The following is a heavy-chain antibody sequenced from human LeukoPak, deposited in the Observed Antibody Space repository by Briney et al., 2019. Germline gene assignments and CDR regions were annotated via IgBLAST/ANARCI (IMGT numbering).Heavy chain of an antibody. Sequence: VQPGRSLRLSCAASGLTFSSYEMNWVRQAPGKGLEWLSYISNSGGTIYYADSVKGRFTISRDNAKNSLYLQMNSLRAEDTAIYYCTTPESFDYWGQGTLVTVSS. CDR1: GLTFSSYE. CDR3: TTPESFDY. D-gene: IGHD1-14*01. V-gene: IGHV3-48*03. J-gene: IGHJ4*02. CDR2: ISNSGGTI.